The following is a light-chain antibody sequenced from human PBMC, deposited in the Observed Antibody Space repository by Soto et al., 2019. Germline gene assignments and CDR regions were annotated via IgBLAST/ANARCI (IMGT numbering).Light chain of an antibody. V-gene: IGKV4-1*01. CDR2: WAS. J-gene: IGKJ4*01. CDR3: QQYYSTPLT. Sequence: DIVMTQSPDSLAVSLGERATINCKSSQSVLYSSNNKNYLAWYQQKPAQPPKLLIYWASTRESGVPDRFSGSGSGTDFTLTISSLQAEDVAVYYGQQYYSTPLTFGGGNKVEIK. CDR1: QSVLYSSNNKNY.